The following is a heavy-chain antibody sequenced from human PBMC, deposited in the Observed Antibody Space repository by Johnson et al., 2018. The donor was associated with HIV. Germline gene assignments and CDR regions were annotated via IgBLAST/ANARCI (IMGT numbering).Heavy chain of an antibody. Sequence: VQLVESGGGLVQPGGSLRLSCSTSGLSFSDYWMSWVRQAPGKGLEWVANIKQDGSEKYYVDSVKGRFTISRDNAKNSLYLQMNSLRAADTAVYYCATDRYYNFWSGSGHAAFDSWGQGTMVTVSS. D-gene: IGHD3-3*01. CDR2: IKQDGSEK. CDR3: ATDRYYNFWSGSGHAAFDS. J-gene: IGHJ3*02. V-gene: IGHV3-7*01. CDR1: GLSFSDYW.